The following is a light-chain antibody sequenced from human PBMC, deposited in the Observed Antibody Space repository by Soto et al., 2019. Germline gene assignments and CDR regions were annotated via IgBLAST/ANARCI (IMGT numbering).Light chain of an antibody. Sequence: QSVLTQPASVSGSPGQSITISCTGTSSDVGGYNYVSWYQHHPGKAPKLMIYDVSHRPSGVSNRFSGSKSGNTASLTISGLQAEDEADYYCSSYGGASAPVLFGGGTTLTVL. CDR2: DVS. CDR3: SSYGGASAPVL. J-gene: IGLJ3*02. CDR1: SSDVGGYNY. V-gene: IGLV2-14*03.